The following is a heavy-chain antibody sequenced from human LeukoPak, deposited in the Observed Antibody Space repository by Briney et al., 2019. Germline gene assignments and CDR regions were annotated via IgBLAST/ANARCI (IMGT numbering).Heavy chain of an antibody. D-gene: IGHD6-13*01. Sequence: GGSLRLSCAASGFTFSSYSMNWVRQPPGKGLEWVSSISSSSSYIYYADSVKGRFTISRDNAKNSLYLQMNSLRAEDTAVYYCASHRWDAFDIWGQGTMVTVSS. V-gene: IGHV3-21*01. CDR2: ISSSSSYI. CDR3: ASHRWDAFDI. J-gene: IGHJ3*02. CDR1: GFTFSSYS.